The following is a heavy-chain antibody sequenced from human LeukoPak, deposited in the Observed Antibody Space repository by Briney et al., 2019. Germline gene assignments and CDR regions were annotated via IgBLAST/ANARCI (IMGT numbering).Heavy chain of an antibody. J-gene: IGHJ4*02. CDR3: ASPAGFIVL. D-gene: IGHD2-8*01. Sequence: SGTLSLTCTVSGGSISSGSYYWSWIRQPAGKGLEWIGRIYTSGSTYYNPSLKSRVTISVDTSKNQFSLKLSSVTAADTAVYYCASPAGFIVLWGQGTLVTVSS. CDR2: IYTSGST. CDR1: GGSISSGSYY. V-gene: IGHV4-61*02.